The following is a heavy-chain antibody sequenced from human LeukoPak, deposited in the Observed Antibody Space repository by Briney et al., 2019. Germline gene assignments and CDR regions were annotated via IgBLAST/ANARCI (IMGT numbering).Heavy chain of an antibody. J-gene: IGHJ3*02. Sequence: GSLRLSCAASGFTFSSYGMPRVRQAPGKGVEGVAVISYDGSNKYYADSVKGRFTISRDNSKNTLYLQMNSLRAEDTAVYYCARSVVVIGLGAFDIWGQGTMVTVSS. CDR3: ARSVVVIGLGAFDI. D-gene: IGHD2-21*01. V-gene: IGHV3-30*03. CDR1: GFTFSSYG. CDR2: ISYDGSNK.